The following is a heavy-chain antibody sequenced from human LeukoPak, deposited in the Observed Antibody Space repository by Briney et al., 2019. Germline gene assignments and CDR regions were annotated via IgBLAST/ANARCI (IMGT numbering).Heavy chain of an antibody. CDR2: MNPNSGNT. D-gene: IGHD3-22*01. CDR1: GYTFTSYD. V-gene: IGHV1-8*01. CDR3: ARQEARNYYYEGLDY. J-gene: IGHJ4*02. Sequence: ASVEVSCKASGYTFTSYDINWVRQATGQGLEWMGWMNPNSGNTGYAQKFQGRVTMTRNTSISTAYMELSSLRADDTALYSCARQEARNYYYEGLDYWGQGTLVTVSS.